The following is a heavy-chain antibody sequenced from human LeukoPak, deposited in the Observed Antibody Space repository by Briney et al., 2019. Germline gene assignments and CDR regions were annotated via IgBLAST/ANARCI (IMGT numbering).Heavy chain of an antibody. CDR1: GFTFSSYA. CDR3: GKDPPNITIFGVVITFFGF. D-gene: IGHD3-3*01. J-gene: IGHJ4*02. V-gene: IGHV3-23*01. Sequence: PGGSLRLSCTASGFTFSSYAMSWVRQAPGKGLEWVSAISGSGGSTYYADSVKGRFTISRDNSKNTLYLQMNSLRAEDTAVYYCGKDPPNITIFGVVITFFGFWGQGTLVPVPS. CDR2: ISGSGGST.